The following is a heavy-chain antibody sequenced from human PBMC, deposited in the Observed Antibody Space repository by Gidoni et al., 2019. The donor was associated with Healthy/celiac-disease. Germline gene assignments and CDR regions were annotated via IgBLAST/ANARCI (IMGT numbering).Heavy chain of an antibody. CDR1: AGSISSGGYY. Sequence: QVQLQESGPGLVKPSQTLSPTCTVSAGSISSGGYYWSWIRQHPGQGLEWIGYISYSGSPYYNPSLKSRVTISVDTSKNQFSLKLSSVTAADTAVYYCARGILRLGELSLSWFDPWGQGTLVTVSS. V-gene: IGHV4-31*03. D-gene: IGHD3-16*02. J-gene: IGHJ5*02. CDR2: ISYSGSP. CDR3: ARGILRLGELSLSWFDP.